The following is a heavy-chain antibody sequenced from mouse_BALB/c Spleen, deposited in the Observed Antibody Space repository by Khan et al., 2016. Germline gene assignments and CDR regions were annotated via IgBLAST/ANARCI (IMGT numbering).Heavy chain of an antibody. CDR2: INPGSSTI. Sequence: EVKLLESGGGLVQPGGSLNLSCAASGFDFSRYWMSWARQAPGKGQEWIGEINPGSSTINSTPSLKDKFIISRDNAKNTLYLQMSKVRSEDTALYYCARLLRYAMDYWGQGTAVTVAS. V-gene: IGHV4-2*02. D-gene: IGHD1-1*01. CDR1: GFDFSRYW. J-gene: IGHJ4*01. CDR3: ARLLRYAMDY.